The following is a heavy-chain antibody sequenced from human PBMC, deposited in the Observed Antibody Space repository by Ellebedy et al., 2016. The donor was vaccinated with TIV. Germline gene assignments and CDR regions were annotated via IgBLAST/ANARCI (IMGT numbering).Heavy chain of an antibody. J-gene: IGHJ4*02. CDR1: GFNFYDHA. D-gene: IGHD2-21*01. CDR3: ARGGESYWVPKGDY. V-gene: IGHV3-23*01. Sequence: GGSLRLSXAASGFNFYDHAMHWVRQAPGKGLEWVAGISGSGDDTYYGDFVKGRFTISRDNSKGTLYLQMNSLRAEDTATYYCARGGESYWVPKGDYWGQGTLVTVSS. CDR2: ISGSGDDT.